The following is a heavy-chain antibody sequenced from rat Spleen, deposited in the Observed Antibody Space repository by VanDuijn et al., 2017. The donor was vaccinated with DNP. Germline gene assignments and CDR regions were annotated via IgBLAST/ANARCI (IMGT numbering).Heavy chain of an antibody. V-gene: IGHV3-3*01. D-gene: IGHD1-4*01. CDR1: GYSITSSYR. Sequence: EVQLQESGPGLVKPSQSLSLTCFVTGYSITSSYRWNWIRKFPGNKLEWMGSVNSAGSTNYNPSLKSRISITRDTSKNQFFLQVNSVTTEDTATYYCARWPGYNPPYAMDAWGQGTSVTVSS. CDR2: VNSAGST. CDR3: ARWPGYNPPYAMDA. J-gene: IGHJ4*01.